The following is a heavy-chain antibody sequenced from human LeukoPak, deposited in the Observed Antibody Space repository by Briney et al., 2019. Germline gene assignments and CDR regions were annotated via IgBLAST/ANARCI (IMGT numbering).Heavy chain of an antibody. CDR2: IYTSGST. Sequence: PSQTLSLTRSVSGDTISSGNYYWSWIRQSAGKGLEWIGRIYTSGSTKYNPSLESRVTISIDTSKNQFSLKLSSMTAADTAVYYCAGGWISNGGDFQHWGQGTLITVSS. CDR3: AGGWISNGGDFQH. J-gene: IGHJ1*01. D-gene: IGHD2-8*01. CDR1: GDTISSGNYY. V-gene: IGHV4-61*02.